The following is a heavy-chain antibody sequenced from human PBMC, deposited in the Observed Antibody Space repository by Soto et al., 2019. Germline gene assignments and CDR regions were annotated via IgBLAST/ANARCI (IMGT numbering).Heavy chain of an antibody. Sequence: QVQLVQSGPELKKPGASVKVSCKASGYTFSTSGISWVRQAPGQGLEWMGWISTYNGDTNYAQKFQGRVTMTTDTSTTTADMELRSLRSDDTAVYYCARSGSVPYYYSGLDVWGQGTTVTVSS. D-gene: IGHD3-10*01. CDR1: GYTFSTSG. CDR3: ARSGSVPYYYSGLDV. CDR2: ISTYNGDT. V-gene: IGHV1-18*01. J-gene: IGHJ6*02.